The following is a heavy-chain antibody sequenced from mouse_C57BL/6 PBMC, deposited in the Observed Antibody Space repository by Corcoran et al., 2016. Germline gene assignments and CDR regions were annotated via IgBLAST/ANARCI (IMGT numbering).Heavy chain of an antibody. CDR3: ARPSEGYYPAWFAY. V-gene: IGHV3-6*01. Sequence: DVQLQESGPGLVKPSQSLSLTCSVTGYSITSGYYWNWIRQFPGNKLEWMGYISYDGSNNYNPSLKNRISITRDTSKNQFFLKLNSVTTEDTATYYCARPSEGYYPAWFAYWGQGTLVTVSA. D-gene: IGHD2-3*01. J-gene: IGHJ3*01. CDR2: ISYDGSN. CDR1: GYSITSGYY.